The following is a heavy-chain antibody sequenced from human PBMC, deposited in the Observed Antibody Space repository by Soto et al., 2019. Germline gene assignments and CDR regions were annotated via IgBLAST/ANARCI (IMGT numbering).Heavy chain of an antibody. CDR2: INTDGSST. CDR3: GLRDTRHWSSSVY. Sequence: EVQLVESGGGLVQPGGSLRLSCAASGFTFSSYWMHWVRQAPGKGLVWVSRINTDGSSTSYGDSVMGRFTISRDNAKIKLYLQMNRRTAEAACLYFCGLRDTRHWSSSVYWGQCTLVTVS. D-gene: IGHD4-17*01. CDR1: GFTFSSYW. V-gene: IGHV3-74*01. J-gene: IGHJ1*01.